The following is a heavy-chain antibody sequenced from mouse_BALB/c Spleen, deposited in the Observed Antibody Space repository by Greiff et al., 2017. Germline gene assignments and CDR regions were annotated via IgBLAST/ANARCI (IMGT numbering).Heavy chain of an antibody. Sequence: ESGPSLVKPSQTLSLTCSVTGDSITSGYWNWIRKFPGNKLEYMGYISYSGSTYYNPSLKSRISITRDTSKNQYYLQLNSVTTEDTATYYCARCYYGSSPYYAMDYWGQGTSVTVSS. CDR1: GDSITSGY. D-gene: IGHD1-1*01. CDR2: ISYSGST. J-gene: IGHJ4*01. V-gene: IGHV3-8*02. CDR3: ARCYYGSSPYYAMDY.